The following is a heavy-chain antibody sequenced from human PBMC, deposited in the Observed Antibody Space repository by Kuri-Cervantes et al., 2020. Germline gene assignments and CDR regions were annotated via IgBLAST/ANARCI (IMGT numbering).Heavy chain of an antibody. CDR1: GYTFTGYY. Sequence: ASVKVSCKASGYTFTGYYMHWVRQAPGQGLEWMGWINPNSGGTNYAQKFQGRVTMTRDTSISTAYMELNSLRAEDTAVYYCARSTLGYCSGGSCYALAYWGQGTLVTVSS. D-gene: IGHD2-15*01. CDR2: INPNSGGT. CDR3: ARSTLGYCSGGSCYALAY. V-gene: IGHV1-2*02. J-gene: IGHJ4*02.